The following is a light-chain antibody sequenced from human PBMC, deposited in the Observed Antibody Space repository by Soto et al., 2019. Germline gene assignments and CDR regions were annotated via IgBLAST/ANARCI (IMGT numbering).Light chain of an antibody. Sequence: ETVLTQSPGTLSLSPGDRATLSCRASQSVSNNYLAWYQQKPGQAPRLLIYGASNRATGIPARFSGSGSGTDFTLTISSLEPEDFAVYYCQQRSDWPLTFGPGTKVDIK. CDR1: QSVSNNY. CDR2: GAS. CDR3: QQRSDWPLT. V-gene: IGKV3-11*01. J-gene: IGKJ3*01.